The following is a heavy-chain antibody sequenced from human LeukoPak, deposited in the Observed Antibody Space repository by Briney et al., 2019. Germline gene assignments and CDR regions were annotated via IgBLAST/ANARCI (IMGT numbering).Heavy chain of an antibody. J-gene: IGHJ5*02. CDR2: INHSGST. CDR1: GGSFSGYY. Sequence: PSETLSLTCAVYGGSFSGYYWSWIRQPPGKGLEWIGEINHSGSTNYNPSLKSRVTMSVDTSKNQFSLKLSSVTAADTAVYYCARVLRYNWNYWFDPWGQGTLVTVSS. D-gene: IGHD1-7*01. V-gene: IGHV4-34*01. CDR3: ARVLRYNWNYWFDP.